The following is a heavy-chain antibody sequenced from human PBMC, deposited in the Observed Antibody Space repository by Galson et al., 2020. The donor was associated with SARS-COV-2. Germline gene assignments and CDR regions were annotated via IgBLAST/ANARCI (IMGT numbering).Heavy chain of an antibody. J-gene: IGHJ6*02. V-gene: IGHV7-4-1*02. CDR1: GYTFTSYA. CDR3: ARDPVNYYDSSGYYAYYGMDV. Sequence: ASVKVSCKASGYTFTSYAMNWVRQAPGHGLEWMGWINTNTGNPTYAQGFTGRFVFSLDTSVSTAYLQISSLKAEDTAVYYCARDPVNYYDSSGYYAYYGMDVWGQGTTVTVSS. D-gene: IGHD3-22*01. CDR2: INTNTGNP.